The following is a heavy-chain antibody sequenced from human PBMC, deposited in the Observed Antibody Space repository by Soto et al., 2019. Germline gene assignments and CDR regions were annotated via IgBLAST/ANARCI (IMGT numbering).Heavy chain of an antibody. J-gene: IGHJ5*02. Sequence: QVQLQESGPGLVKPLQTLSLTCTVSGGSINSHNYYWSWIRQHPGKGLEWIGYINYSGRASYNPSLKSRVSIVADTSMNQLSLRLSSVTAADTAVYYCARDVASGDSRSGISWFDPWGQGTLVTVSS. V-gene: IGHV4-31*03. D-gene: IGHD1-26*01. CDR1: GGSINSHNYY. CDR2: INYSGRA. CDR3: ARDVASGDSRSGISWFDP.